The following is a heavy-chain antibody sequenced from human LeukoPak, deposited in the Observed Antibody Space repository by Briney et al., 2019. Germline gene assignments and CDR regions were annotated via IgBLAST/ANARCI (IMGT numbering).Heavy chain of an antibody. CDR1: GFTFSSYA. J-gene: IGHJ6*02. Sequence: PGGSLRLSCAASGFTFSSYAMSWVRQAPGKGLEWVSAISGSGGSTYYADSVKGRFTISRDNSKNTLYLQMNSLRAEDTAVYYCARDPSSSLNMDVWGQGTTVTVSS. D-gene: IGHD6-6*01. CDR2: ISGSGGST. CDR3: ARDPSSSLNMDV. V-gene: IGHV3-23*01.